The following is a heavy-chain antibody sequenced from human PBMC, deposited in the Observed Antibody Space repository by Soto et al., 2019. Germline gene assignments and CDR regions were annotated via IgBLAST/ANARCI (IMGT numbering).Heavy chain of an antibody. Sequence: RRLSCAASGFTFSSYWMHWVRQAPGKGLVWVSRINSDGSRTIYADSVKGRFTISRDNAKNTLYLQMNRLRAEDTAVYYCARAQQYNYGHVWGQGTLVTVS. CDR2: INSDGSRT. J-gene: IGHJ4*02. CDR1: GFTFSSYW. V-gene: IGHV3-74*01. D-gene: IGHD5-18*01. CDR3: ARAQQYNYGHV.